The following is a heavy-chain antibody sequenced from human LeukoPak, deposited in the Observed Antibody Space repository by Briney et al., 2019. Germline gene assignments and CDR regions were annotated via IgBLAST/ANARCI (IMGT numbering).Heavy chain of an antibody. CDR3: AREGCSGGSCYPY. D-gene: IGHD2-15*01. Sequence: SSETLSLTCTVSSGSMSNYYWSWIRQPAGKDLEFIGRIHTSGNTNYNPSLKSRVTMSVDTSNNQFSLRLSSVTAADTAVYYCAREGCSGGSCYPYWGQGTLVTVSS. V-gene: IGHV4-4*07. CDR1: SGSMSNYY. J-gene: IGHJ4*02. CDR2: IHTSGNT.